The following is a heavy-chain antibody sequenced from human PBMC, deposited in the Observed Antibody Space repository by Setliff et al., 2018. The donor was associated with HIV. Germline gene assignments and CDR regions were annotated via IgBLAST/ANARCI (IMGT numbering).Heavy chain of an antibody. D-gene: IGHD3-22*01. CDR3: ARTYYYDKSGEGYMDV. CDR2: IYTSGST. Sequence: PSETLSLTCTVSGGSISSGSYYWSWIRQPAGKGLEWIGHIYTSGSTNYNPSLRSRVTISVDTSKNQFSLNLTSVTAADTAVYYCARTYYYDKSGEGYMDVWGKGTTVTVSS. V-gene: IGHV4-61*09. J-gene: IGHJ6*03. CDR1: GGSISSGSYY.